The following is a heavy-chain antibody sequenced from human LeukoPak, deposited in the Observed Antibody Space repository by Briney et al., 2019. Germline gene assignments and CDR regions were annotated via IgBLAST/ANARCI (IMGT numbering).Heavy chain of an antibody. Sequence: GGSLRLSCVASGFTLSSYSMNWVRQAPGKGLEWVSYIGSSGSTVYYADSVKGRFTISRDNAKNSLYLQMNSLRVEDTAIYYCARGTTAPDYWGQGTQVTVSS. CDR1: GFTLSSYS. CDR3: ARGTTAPDY. D-gene: IGHD1-1*01. CDR2: IGSSGSTV. V-gene: IGHV3-48*01. J-gene: IGHJ4*02.